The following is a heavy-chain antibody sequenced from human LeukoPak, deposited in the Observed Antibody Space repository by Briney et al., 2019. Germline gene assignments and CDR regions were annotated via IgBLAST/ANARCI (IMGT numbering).Heavy chain of an antibody. CDR1: GFTFSSYA. CDR2: ISYDGSNK. V-gene: IGHV3-30-3*01. Sequence: GRSLRLSCAASGFTFSSYAMHWVRQSPGKGQEWVAVISYDGSNKYYADSVKGRFTISRDNSKNTLYLQMNSLRAEDTAVYYCAREPYSSGRRPFDYWGQGTLVTVSS. D-gene: IGHD6-19*01. J-gene: IGHJ4*02. CDR3: AREPYSSGRRPFDY.